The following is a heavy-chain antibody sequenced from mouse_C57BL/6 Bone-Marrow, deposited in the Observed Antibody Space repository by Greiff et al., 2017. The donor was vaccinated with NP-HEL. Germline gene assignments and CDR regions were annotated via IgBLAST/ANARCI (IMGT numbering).Heavy chain of an antibody. CDR3: ARLYYYGSNHAMDY. V-gene: IGHV5-15*04. CDR2: ISNLAYSI. Sequence: EVKVEESGGGLVQPGGSLKLSCAASGFTFSDYGMAWVRQAPRKGPEWVAFISNLAYSIYYADTVTGRFTLSRENAKNTLYLEMSSLRSEDTAMYYCARLYYYGSNHAMDYWGQGTSVTVSS. J-gene: IGHJ4*01. D-gene: IGHD1-1*01. CDR1: GFTFSDYG.